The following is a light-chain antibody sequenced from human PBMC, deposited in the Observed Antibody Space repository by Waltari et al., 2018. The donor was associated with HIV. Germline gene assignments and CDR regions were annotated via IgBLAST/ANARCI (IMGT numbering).Light chain of an antibody. J-gene: IGLJ1*01. CDR3: RSYDRGLSDSFG. Sequence: QSVLTQPPSVSGAPGQRVTIDCTGSSSNLGAGYDVHWYQHLPGTVPKLLSFGTNNRRSGVRDRFSGSKVGTSASLAITGLQGEDEAVYDFRSYDRGLSDSFGFGTGTKVTVL. CDR2: GTN. CDR1: SSNLGAGYD. V-gene: IGLV1-40*01.